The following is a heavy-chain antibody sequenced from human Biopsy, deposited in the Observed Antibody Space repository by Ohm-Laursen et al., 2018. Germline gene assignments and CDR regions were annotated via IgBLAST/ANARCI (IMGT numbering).Heavy chain of an antibody. V-gene: IGHV3-23*01. CDR2: IDVSDYDT. CDR3: VKQWGGYNFDS. D-gene: IGHD1-14*01. Sequence: LSLTCAASGFTFHTYAMNWVRQAPGKGLEWVAHIDVSDYDTYYADSVRGRFTISRDNSKQMVHLEINSLTADDTAVYYCVKQWGGYNFDSWGQGTLVTVSS. J-gene: IGHJ5*01. CDR1: GFTFHTYA.